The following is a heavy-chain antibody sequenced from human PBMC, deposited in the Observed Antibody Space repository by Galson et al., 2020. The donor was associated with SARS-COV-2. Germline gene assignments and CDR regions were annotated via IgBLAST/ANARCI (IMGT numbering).Heavy chain of an antibody. V-gene: IGHV3-33*01. CDR1: GITFSSYG. D-gene: IGHD3-22*01. CDR3: ASSLVIGLDY. Sequence: GESLKISCAAPGITFSSYGMHWDRQAPGKGLEWVARIWQDGSNKYYADSVKGRFTISRDNSKNTLYLQMNSLRAEDTAVYYCASSLVIGLDYWGQGTLVTVSS. CDR2: IWQDGSNK. J-gene: IGHJ4*02.